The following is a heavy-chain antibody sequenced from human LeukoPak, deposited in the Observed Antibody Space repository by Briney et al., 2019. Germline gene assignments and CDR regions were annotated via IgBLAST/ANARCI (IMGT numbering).Heavy chain of an antibody. CDR3: ATGRSSSWPNY. Sequence: GGSLRLSCAASGFTFSSYAMHWVRQAPGKGLEYVSAISSNGGSTYYANSVKGRFTISRDNSKNTLYLQMGSLRAEDMAVYYCATGRSSSWPNYWGQGTLVTVSS. CDR2: ISSNGGST. D-gene: IGHD6-13*01. V-gene: IGHV3-64*01. CDR1: GFTFSSYA. J-gene: IGHJ4*02.